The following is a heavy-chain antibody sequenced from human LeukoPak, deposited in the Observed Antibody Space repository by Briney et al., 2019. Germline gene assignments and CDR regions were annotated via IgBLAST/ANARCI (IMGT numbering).Heavy chain of an antibody. CDR2: IYYSGST. CDR3: ARHEIYYDSSGYYDAFDI. CDR1: GGSISSSSYY. Sequence: SETLSLTCTVSGGSISSSSYYWGGIRQPPGKGLEWIGSIYYSGSTYYNPSLKSRVTISVDTSKNQFSLKLSSVTAADTAVYYCARHEIYYDSSGYYDAFDIWGQGTMVTVSS. D-gene: IGHD3-22*01. V-gene: IGHV4-39*01. J-gene: IGHJ3*02.